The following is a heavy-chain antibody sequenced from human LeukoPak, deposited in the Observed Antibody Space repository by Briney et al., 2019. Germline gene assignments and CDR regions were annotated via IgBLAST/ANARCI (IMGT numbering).Heavy chain of an antibody. D-gene: IGHD3-22*01. CDR1: GFTFDDYA. CDR3: AKDIGGRYYYDSSGYSAFDY. Sequence: GGSLRLSCAASGFTFDDYAMHWVRQAPGKGLEWVLGISWNSGSIGYADSVKGRFTISRDNAKNSLYLQMNSLRAEDTALYYCAKDIGGRYYYDSSGYSAFDYWGQGTLVTVSS. CDR2: ISWNSGSI. J-gene: IGHJ4*02. V-gene: IGHV3-9*01.